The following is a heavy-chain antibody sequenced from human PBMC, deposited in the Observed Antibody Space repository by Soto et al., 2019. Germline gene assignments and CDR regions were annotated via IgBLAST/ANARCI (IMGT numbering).Heavy chain of an antibody. J-gene: IGHJ4*02. CDR1: GFTFSSYG. V-gene: IGHV3-30*18. Sequence: VQLVESGGGVVQPGRSLRLSCAASGFTFSSYGMHWVRQAPGKGLEWVAVISYDGSNKYYADSVKGRFTISRDNSKNTLYLQMNSLRAEDTAVYYCAKGGHYYYDSSGYPDFDYWGQGTLVTVSS. CDR2: ISYDGSNK. CDR3: AKGGHYYYDSSGYPDFDY. D-gene: IGHD3-22*01.